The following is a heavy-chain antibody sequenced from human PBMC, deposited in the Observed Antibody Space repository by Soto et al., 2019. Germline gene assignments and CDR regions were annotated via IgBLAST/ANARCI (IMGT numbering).Heavy chain of an antibody. V-gene: IGHV5-51*01. D-gene: IGHD5-12*01. Sequence: PAESVKMSWDGSWYRSTSYWIVWVGQMPGKGLEWMGIIYPGDSDTRYSPSFQGQVTISVDKSISTAYLQWSSLKASDTAMYHCARHGDGYNYPVDYWGQGTLVTVSS. CDR3: ARHGDGYNYPVDY. CDR2: IYPGDSDT. J-gene: IGHJ4*02. CDR1: WYRSTSYW.